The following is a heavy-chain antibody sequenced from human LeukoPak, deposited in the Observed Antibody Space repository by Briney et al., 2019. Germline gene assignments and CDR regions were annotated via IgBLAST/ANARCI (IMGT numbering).Heavy chain of an antibody. V-gene: IGHV4-34*01. CDR3: ARGRQDVTMIVVVMTAVSYYLDV. CDR2: MNPSGST. CDR1: GGSFSGYY. D-gene: IGHD3-22*01. Sequence: SETLSLTCAVYGGSFSGYYWTWIRQTPEKGLEWIGEMNPSGSTSYNPSLKSRVTLSVDTSKNQFSLKLSPVTAADTAVYYCARGRQDVTMIVVVMTAVSYYLDVWGKGTTVTVS. J-gene: IGHJ6*03.